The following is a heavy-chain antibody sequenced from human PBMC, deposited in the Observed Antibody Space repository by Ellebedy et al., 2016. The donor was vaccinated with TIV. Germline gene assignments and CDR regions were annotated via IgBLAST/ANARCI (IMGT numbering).Heavy chain of an antibody. D-gene: IGHD1-20*01. J-gene: IGHJ4*02. Sequence: GESLKISCAASGFTFSSYALHWIRQAPGEGLEWVAAMSYDGINKYYAESVKGRFTISRDNSRNTLYLQMNSLRAEDTAVYYCARDRFFNYYFDYWGQGTLVTVSS. CDR3: ARDRFFNYYFDY. CDR2: MSYDGINK. V-gene: IGHV3-30-3*01. CDR1: GFTFSSYA.